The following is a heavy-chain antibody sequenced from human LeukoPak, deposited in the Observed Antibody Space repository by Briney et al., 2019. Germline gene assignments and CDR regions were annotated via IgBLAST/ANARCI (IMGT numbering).Heavy chain of an antibody. D-gene: IGHD4-17*01. J-gene: IGHJ6*02. CDR3: ARSSTVTLYYYGMDV. Sequence: GGSLRLSCAASGFTFSSYSMNWVRQAPGKGLEWVSSISSSSSYIYYADSVKGRFTISRDNSKNTLYLQMSSLRAEDTAVYYCARSSTVTLYYYGMDVWGQGTTVTVSS. CDR1: GFTFSSYS. CDR2: ISSSSSYI. V-gene: IGHV3-21*04.